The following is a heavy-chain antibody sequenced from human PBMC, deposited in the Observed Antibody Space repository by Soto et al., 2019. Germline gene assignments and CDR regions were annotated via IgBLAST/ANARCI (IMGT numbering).Heavy chain of an antibody. Sequence: PSETLSLTCTVSGGSISSYYWSWIRQPPGKGLEWIGYIYYSGSTNYNPSLKSRVTISVDTSKNQFSLKLSSVTAADTAVYYCARLRGSGKWWFDPWGQGTLVTVSS. D-gene: IGHD3-10*01. CDR2: IYYSGST. CDR1: GGSISSYY. V-gene: IGHV4-59*08. CDR3: ARLRGSGKWWFDP. J-gene: IGHJ5*02.